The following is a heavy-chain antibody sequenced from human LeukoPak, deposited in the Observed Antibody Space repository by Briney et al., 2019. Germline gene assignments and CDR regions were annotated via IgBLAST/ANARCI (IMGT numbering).Heavy chain of an antibody. V-gene: IGHV1-46*01. CDR1: GYNFISYY. CDR3: AREDVVLVDAVRYYYYGMDV. CDR2: INPSGGST. J-gene: IGHJ6*02. Sequence: ASVKVSCKASGYNFISYYMHWVQQAPGQGLEWMGIINPSGGSTSYAQKFQDRVTMTRDTSTSTVYMELSSLKSEDTAVYYCAREDVVLVDAVRYYYYGMDVWGQGTTVTVSS. D-gene: IGHD2-8*01.